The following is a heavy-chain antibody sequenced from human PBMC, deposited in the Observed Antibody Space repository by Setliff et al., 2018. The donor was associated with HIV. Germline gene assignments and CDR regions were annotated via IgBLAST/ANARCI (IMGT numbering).Heavy chain of an antibody. J-gene: IGHJ3*01. V-gene: IGHV5-51*01. D-gene: IGHD5-18*01. CDR2: IYPGDSDT. CDR3: ARPNRMMKYSYGRLVIDAFDL. Sequence: HGESLKISCKGSGYSFITYWIGWVRQMPGKGLEWMGIIYPGDSDTRYSPSFQGTVTISADKSIRTAYLQWSSLKASDTGMYYCARPNRMMKYSYGRLVIDAFDLWGQGTMVTVSS. CDR1: GYSFITYW.